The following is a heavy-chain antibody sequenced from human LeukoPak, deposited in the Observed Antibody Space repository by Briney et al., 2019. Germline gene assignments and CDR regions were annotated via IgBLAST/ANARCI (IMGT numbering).Heavy chain of an antibody. D-gene: IGHD6-13*01. V-gene: IGHV4-59*01. CDR3: ARGDSSSWYGIPGWFDP. Sequence: PSETLSLTCTVSGGSISSYYWSWIRQPPGKGLEWLGYIYYSGSTNYNPSLKSRVTISVDTSKNQFSLKLSSVTAADTAVYYCARGDSSSWYGIPGWFDPWGQGTLVTVSS. CDR2: IYYSGST. J-gene: IGHJ5*02. CDR1: GGSISSYY.